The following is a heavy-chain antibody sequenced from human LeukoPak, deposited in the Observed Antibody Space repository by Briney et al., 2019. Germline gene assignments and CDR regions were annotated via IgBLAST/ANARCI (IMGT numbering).Heavy chain of an antibody. Sequence: GGSLRLSCAASGFTFSSYSMNWVRQAPGKGLEWVSSISSSSSYIYYADSVKGRFTISRDNAKNSLYLQMNSLRAEDTAVYYCARDGSIVVVPAAKGYMDVWDKGTTVTVSS. CDR1: GFTFSSYS. J-gene: IGHJ6*03. CDR2: ISSSSSYI. D-gene: IGHD2-2*01. V-gene: IGHV3-21*01. CDR3: ARDGSIVVVPAAKGYMDV.